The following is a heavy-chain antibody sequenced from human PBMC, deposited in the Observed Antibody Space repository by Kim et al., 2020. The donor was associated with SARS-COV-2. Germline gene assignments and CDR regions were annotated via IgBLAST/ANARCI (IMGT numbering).Heavy chain of an antibody. J-gene: IGHJ4*02. Sequence: VKGRLTISRDSSKNTLYRQMNSLRAEDTAVYYCAKYNYYDSSGYYPGFVYWGQGTLVTVSS. D-gene: IGHD3-22*01. CDR3: AKYNYYDSSGYYPGFVY. V-gene: IGHV3-23*01.